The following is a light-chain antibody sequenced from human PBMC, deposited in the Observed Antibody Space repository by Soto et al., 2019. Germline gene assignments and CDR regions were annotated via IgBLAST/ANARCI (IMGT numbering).Light chain of an antibody. Sequence: QTVLTQPPSVSEAPRQRVTISCSGSTSNIGKNAINWYQQLPGKAHKLVIYHNDLLPSGVSDRFAGSKSGTSASLAISGLQSDDEADYYCAAWEDNLDGYVFGTGTKLTVL. CDR1: TSNIGKNA. J-gene: IGLJ1*01. V-gene: IGLV1-36*01. CDR2: HND. CDR3: AAWEDNLDGYV.